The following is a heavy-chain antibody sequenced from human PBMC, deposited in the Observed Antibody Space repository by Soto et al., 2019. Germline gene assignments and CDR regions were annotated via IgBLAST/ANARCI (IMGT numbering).Heavy chain of an antibody. V-gene: IGHV3-23*01. CDR2: ISGSGGST. CDR3: AKVGSLLRYSSSWYGAFFDY. CDR1: GFTFSSYA. J-gene: IGHJ4*02. D-gene: IGHD6-13*01. Sequence: GGSLRLSCAASGFTFSSYAMSWVRQAPGKGLEWVSAISGSGGSTYYADSVKGRFTISRDNSKNTLYLQMNSLRAEDTAVYYCAKVGSLLRYSSSWYGAFFDYWGQGTLVTVSS.